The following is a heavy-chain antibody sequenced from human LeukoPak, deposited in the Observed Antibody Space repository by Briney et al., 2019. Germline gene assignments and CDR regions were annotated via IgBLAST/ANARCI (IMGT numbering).Heavy chain of an antibody. Sequence: GSLRLSCTASGFTFGDYAMSWFRQAPGKGLEWVGFIRSKAFGGTTEYAASVKGRFTISRDDSKSIAYLQMTSLKTEDTAMYYCTRDPRYCSRWFEDYWGQGTLVTVSS. CDR3: TRDPRYCSRWFEDY. J-gene: IGHJ4*02. D-gene: IGHD6-13*01. CDR1: GFTFGDYA. V-gene: IGHV3-49*03. CDR2: IRSKAFGGTT.